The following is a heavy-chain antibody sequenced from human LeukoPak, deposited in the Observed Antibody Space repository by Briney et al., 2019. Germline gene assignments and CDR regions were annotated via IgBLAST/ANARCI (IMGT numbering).Heavy chain of an antibody. D-gene: IGHD1-20*01. CDR1: GGSISSGGYY. V-gene: IGHV4-31*03. CDR3: ARGLTGTHWGHFDY. J-gene: IGHJ4*02. Sequence: SQTLSLTCTVSGGSISSGGYYWSWIRQHPGKGLEWIGNIYYSGSTYYNPSLKSRVTISVDTSKNQFSLKLSSVTAADTAVYYCARGLTGTHWGHFDYWGQGTLVTVSS. CDR2: IYYSGST.